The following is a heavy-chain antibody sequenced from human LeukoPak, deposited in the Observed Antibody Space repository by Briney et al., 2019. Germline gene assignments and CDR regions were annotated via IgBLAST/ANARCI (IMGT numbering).Heavy chain of an antibody. CDR1: GFTFSSYE. D-gene: IGHD2-21*02. CDR3: ARANCGGDCYSVY. Sequence: PGGSLRLSCAASGFTFSSYEMNWVRQAPGKGLEWVSYISSSGSTKYYADSVKGRFTISRDNAKNSLYLQMNSLRAEDTAVYYCARANCGGDCYSVYSGEGTLVSVSS. J-gene: IGHJ4*02. CDR2: ISSSGSTK. V-gene: IGHV3-48*03.